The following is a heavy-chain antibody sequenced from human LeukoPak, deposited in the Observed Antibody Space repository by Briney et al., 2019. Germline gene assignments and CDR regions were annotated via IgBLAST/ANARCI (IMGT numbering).Heavy chain of an antibody. D-gene: IGHD1-26*01. CDR3: ARGGSSYPFDY. CDR1: GFTFSSYW. V-gene: IGHV3-48*04. J-gene: IGHJ4*02. CDR2: ISSSGSTI. Sequence: GGSLRLSCAASGFTFSSYWMHWVRQAPGKGLEWVSYISSSGSTIYYADSVKGRFTISRDNAKNSLSLQMNSLKAEDTAVYYCARGGSSYPFDYWGQGTLVTVSS.